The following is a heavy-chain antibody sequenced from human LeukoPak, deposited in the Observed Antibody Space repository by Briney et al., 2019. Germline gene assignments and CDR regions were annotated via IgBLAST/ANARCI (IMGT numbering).Heavy chain of an antibody. Sequence: SETLSLTCPVHRGSCDDYYCSWIRQPPGKGLEWIGEIHPHGIFYYNSSLTSRVTISIDTSKSQFSLRLTSVTAADTAFYYCARGSYRSKAGDLWGQGSLVIVSS. V-gene: IGHV4-34*01. CDR2: IHPHGIF. D-gene: IGHD3-10*01. CDR3: ARGSYRSKAGDL. J-gene: IGHJ5*02. CDR1: RGSCDDYY.